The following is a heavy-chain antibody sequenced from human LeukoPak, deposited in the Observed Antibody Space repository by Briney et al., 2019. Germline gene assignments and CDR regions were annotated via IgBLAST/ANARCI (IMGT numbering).Heavy chain of an antibody. CDR1: GFTFSSYS. D-gene: IGHD2-15*01. V-gene: IGHV3-21*01. CDR3: ARSPQLDTVVVVAAIDY. J-gene: IGHJ4*02. CDR2: ISSSSSCI. Sequence: GGSLRLSCAASGFTFSSYSMNWVRQAPGKGLEWVSSISSSSSCIYYADSVKGRFTISRDNAKNSLYLQMNSLRAEDTAVYYCARSPQLDTVVVVAAIDYWGQGTLVTVSS.